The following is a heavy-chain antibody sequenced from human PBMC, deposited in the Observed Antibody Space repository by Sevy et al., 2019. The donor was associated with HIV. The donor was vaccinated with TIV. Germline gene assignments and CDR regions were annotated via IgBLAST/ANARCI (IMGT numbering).Heavy chain of an antibody. CDR3: ARDLEIGNSGSLYYYYYGMDV. D-gene: IGHD1-26*01. CDR1: GFTFSSYA. CDR2: ISYDGSNE. V-gene: IGHV3-30-3*01. J-gene: IGHJ6*02. Sequence: GGSLRLSCAASGFTFSSYAMHWVRQAPGKGLEWVAVISYDGSNEYYADSVKGRFTISRDNSKNTLYLQMNSLRAEDTAVYYCARDLEIGNSGSLYYYYYGMDVWGQGTTVTVSS.